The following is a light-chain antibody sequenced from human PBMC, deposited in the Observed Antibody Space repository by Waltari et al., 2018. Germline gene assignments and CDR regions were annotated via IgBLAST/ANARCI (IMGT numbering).Light chain of an antibody. CDR2: VNSDGSH. CDR3: QTGGHGTWV. Sequence: QLVVTQSPSASAPLGASVKLTCTLSSGHSSNVIAWLQQRPEKGPRYLMKVNSDGSHSKGDEIPDRFSGSSSGAERYLTISSLQSDDEADYYCQTGGHGTWVFG. CDR1: SGHSSNV. V-gene: IGLV4-69*01. J-gene: IGLJ3*02.